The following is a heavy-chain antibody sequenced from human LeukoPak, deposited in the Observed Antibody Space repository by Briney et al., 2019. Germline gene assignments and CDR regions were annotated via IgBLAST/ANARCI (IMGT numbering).Heavy chain of an antibody. CDR1: GFTFSSYE. CDR3: ARDPGIAARGTFDY. Sequence: PGGSLRLSCAASGFTFSSYEMNWVRQAPGKGLEWVSYISSSGSTIYYADSVKGRFTISRDNAKNSLYLQMNSLRAEDTAVYYCARDPGIAARGTFDYWGQGTLVTVSS. D-gene: IGHD6-6*01. CDR2: ISSSGSTI. J-gene: IGHJ4*02. V-gene: IGHV3-48*03.